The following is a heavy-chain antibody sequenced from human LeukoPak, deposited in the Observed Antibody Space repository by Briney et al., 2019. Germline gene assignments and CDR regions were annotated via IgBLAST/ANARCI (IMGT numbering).Heavy chain of an antibody. V-gene: IGHV4-39*01. CDR1: GGSISSSSYY. D-gene: IGHD3-10*01. CDR2: IYYSGST. J-gene: IGHJ5*02. CDR3: ARLAPRPNYMVRGVITRFDP. Sequence: SETLSLTCTVSGGSISSSSYYWGWIRQPPGKGLEWIGSIYYSGSTYYNPSLKSRVTISVDTSKNQFSLKLSSVTAADTAVYYCARLAPRPNYMVRGVITRFDPWGQGTLVTVSS.